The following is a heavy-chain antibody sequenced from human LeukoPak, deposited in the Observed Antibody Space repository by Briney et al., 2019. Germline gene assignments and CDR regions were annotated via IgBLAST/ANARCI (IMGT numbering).Heavy chain of an antibody. CDR3: ATHLRGWYSAFDI. V-gene: IGHV1-46*01. CDR1: GYTFTSYY. D-gene: IGHD6-19*01. J-gene: IGHJ3*02. Sequence: ASVKVSCKASGYTFTSYYMHWVRQAPGQGLEWMGIINPSGGSTSYAQKFQGRVTMTEDTSTDTAYMELSSLRSEDTAVYYCATHLRGWYSAFDIWGQGTMVTVSS. CDR2: INPSGGST.